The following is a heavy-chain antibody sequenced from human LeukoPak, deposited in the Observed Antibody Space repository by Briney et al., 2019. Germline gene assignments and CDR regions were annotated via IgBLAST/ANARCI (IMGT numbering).Heavy chain of an antibody. Sequence: GGSLRLSCAASGFTFSSYGMHWVRQAPGKGLEWVAFIRYDGTNKYYADSVKGRFTISRDDSKNTLYLQMNSLTAEDTAVYYCAKDLGYYYGSGSSLDYWGQGTLVAVSS. V-gene: IGHV3-30*02. CDR1: GFTFSSYG. CDR3: AKDLGYYYGSGSSLDY. D-gene: IGHD3-10*01. J-gene: IGHJ4*02. CDR2: IRYDGTNK.